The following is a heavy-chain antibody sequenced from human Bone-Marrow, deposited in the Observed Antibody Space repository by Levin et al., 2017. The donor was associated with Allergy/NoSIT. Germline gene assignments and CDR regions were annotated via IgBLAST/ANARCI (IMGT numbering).Heavy chain of an antibody. V-gene: IGHV3-33*01. CDR2: IWFDGNKK. CDR3: ARGRTDIAVVSVAHNYYYYYMDV. Sequence: QPGGSLRLSCAASGFTFRNSGMHWVRQAPGKGLEWVAVIWFDGNKKYYVDSVKGRFTISRDNSKNTLFLQMNSLRAEDTAVYYCARGRTDIAVVSVAHNYYYYYMDVWGKGTTVTVSS. CDR1: GFTFRNSG. D-gene: IGHD2-2*01. J-gene: IGHJ6*03.